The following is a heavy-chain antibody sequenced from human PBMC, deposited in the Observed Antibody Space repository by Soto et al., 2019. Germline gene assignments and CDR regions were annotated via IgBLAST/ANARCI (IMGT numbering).Heavy chain of an antibody. CDR3: AKSSSRAHYYAMGV. CDR1: GFTFSSYA. CDR2: VSASGGGT. J-gene: IGHJ6*04. Sequence: SLRLSCAASGFTFSSYAMNWVRQAPGKGLEWVAGVSASGGGTSYADSVKGRFTISRDNSKDTLYLQMNSLRAEDTAVYYCAKSSSRAHYYAMGVWGKGTTVTVSS. V-gene: IGHV3-23*01. D-gene: IGHD2-2*01.